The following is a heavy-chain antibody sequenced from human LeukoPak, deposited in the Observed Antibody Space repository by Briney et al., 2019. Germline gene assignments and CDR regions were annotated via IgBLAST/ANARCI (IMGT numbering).Heavy chain of an antibody. J-gene: IGHJ4*01. CDR3: ARDGTAAGLYFDL. Sequence: PGRSLRLSCAASGFTFDDYAMHWVRQAPGKGLEWVASIRQDGSEKTYVDSVKGRFTISRDNTKNSLSLQVNSLRVEDTAVYYCARDGTAAGLYFDLWGQGTLVTVSS. V-gene: IGHV3-7*01. CDR1: GFTFDDYA. CDR2: IRQDGSEK. D-gene: IGHD6-13*01.